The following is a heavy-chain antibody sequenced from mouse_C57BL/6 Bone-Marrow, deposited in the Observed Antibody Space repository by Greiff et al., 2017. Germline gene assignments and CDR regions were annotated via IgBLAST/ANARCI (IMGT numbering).Heavy chain of an antibody. J-gene: IGHJ1*03. CDR1: GFTFSSYT. D-gene: IGHD1-1*01. Sequence: EVKLVESGGGLVKPGGSLKLSCAASGFTFSSYTMSWVRQTPEKRLEWVATISGGGGNTYYPDSVKGRFTISRDNAKNTLYLQMSSLRSEDTALYYCARQDYYGSREGNWYFDVWGTGTTVTVSS. CDR2: ISGGGGNT. V-gene: IGHV5-9*01. CDR3: ARQDYYGSREGNWYFDV.